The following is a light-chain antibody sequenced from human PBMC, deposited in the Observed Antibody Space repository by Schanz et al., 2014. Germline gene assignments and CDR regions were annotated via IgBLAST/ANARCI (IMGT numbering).Light chain of an antibody. CDR3: QQYGDSPWT. CDR1: QSISGYD. CDR2: DVS. Sequence: EIVLTQSPGTLSLSPGERATLSCKASQSISGYDLAWYQQKPGQAPRLLIHDVSKRASGIADRFSGSGSGAEFTLTISRLEPQDFGVYYCQQYGDSPWTFGQGTKVEIK. J-gene: IGKJ1*01. V-gene: IGKV3-20*01.